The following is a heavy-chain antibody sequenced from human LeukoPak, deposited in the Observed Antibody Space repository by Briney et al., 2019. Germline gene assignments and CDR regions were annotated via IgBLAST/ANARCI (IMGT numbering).Heavy chain of an antibody. J-gene: IGHJ3*02. V-gene: IGHV1-18*04. Sequence: GASVKVSCKASGYTFTNYGISWVRQAPGQGLEWMGWISPYNDYTNYAQKLQGRVTMTTDTSTSTGYMELRSLRSDDTAVYYRARWYCSSTSCYAGAFDMWGQGTMVTVSS. CDR1: GYTFTNYG. D-gene: IGHD2-2*01. CDR2: ISPYNDYT. CDR3: ARWYCSSTSCYAGAFDM.